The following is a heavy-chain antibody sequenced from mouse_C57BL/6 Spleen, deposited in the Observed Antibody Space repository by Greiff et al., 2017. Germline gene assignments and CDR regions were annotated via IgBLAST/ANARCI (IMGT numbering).Heavy chain of an antibody. CDR3: ARPITTVVDWYCDV. CDR2: IYPGSGST. J-gene: IGHJ1*03. CDR1: GYTFTSYW. V-gene: IGHV1-55*01. D-gene: IGHD1-1*01. Sequence: QVQLQQPGAELVKPGASVKMSCKASGYTFTSYWITWVKQRPGQGLEWIGDIYPGSGSTNYNEKFKSKATLTVDTSSSTAYMQLSRLTSEDSAVYYCARPITTVVDWYCDVWGTGTTVTVSS.